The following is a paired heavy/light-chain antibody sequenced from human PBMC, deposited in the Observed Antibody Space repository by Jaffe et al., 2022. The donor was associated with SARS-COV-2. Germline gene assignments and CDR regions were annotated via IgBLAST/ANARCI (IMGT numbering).Heavy chain of an antibody. Sequence: QVQLVESGGGGVQPGRSLRLSCAASGFTFSTYAMHWVRQAPGKGLEWVTMISYDGGNKHYADSVRGRFTISRDNSKNMLYLQMTSLGAEDTALYYCARDQMGATRFRPLYHFDSWGQGTLVTVSS. J-gene: IGHJ4*02. CDR2: ISYDGGNK. CDR3: ARDQMGATRFRPLYHFDS. CDR1: GFTFSTYA. D-gene: IGHD1-26*01. V-gene: IGHV3-30*04.
Light chain of an antibody. Sequence: NFMLTQPHSVSESPGKTVTISCTGSGVSLASNYVQWYQQRPGSAPTCLIYQDNQRPSGVPHRFSGSIDYSSNSASLTISGLKTEDEADYYCQSSHNSIVVFGGGTKLTVL. CDR3: QSSHNSIVV. J-gene: IGLJ3*02. V-gene: IGLV6-57*02. CDR2: QDN. CDR1: GVSLASNY.